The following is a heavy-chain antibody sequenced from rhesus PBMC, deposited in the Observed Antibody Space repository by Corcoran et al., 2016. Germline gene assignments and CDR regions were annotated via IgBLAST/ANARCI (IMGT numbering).Heavy chain of an antibody. CDR1: GVSFSGNW. Sequence: QVQLQESGPGLVKASETLSLTCTVSGVSFSGNWWGWTVPCPWKGLEWIGLIYAGSGSTVYSASLKSRVTISRDTSKNQFSLRLNSVTAADTAVYYCARYVYPKWNDHRFDVWGPGILVTVSS. J-gene: IGHJ5-1*01. CDR2: IYAGSGST. V-gene: IGHV4S6*01. CDR3: ARYVYPKWNDHRFDV. D-gene: IGHD1-7*02.